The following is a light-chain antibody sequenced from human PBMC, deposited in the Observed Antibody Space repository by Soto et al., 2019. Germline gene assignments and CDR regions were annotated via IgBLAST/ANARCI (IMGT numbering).Light chain of an antibody. J-gene: IGKJ1*01. CDR3: QQSYSTPWT. CDR2: AAS. Sequence: IQMPQSPSSLSASVGDRVAITCRASQSISSYLNWYQQKPGKAPKLLIYAASSLQSGVPSRFSGSGSGTDFTLTISSLQPEDFATYYCQQSYSTPWTFGQGTKVDI. V-gene: IGKV1-39*01. CDR1: QSISSY.